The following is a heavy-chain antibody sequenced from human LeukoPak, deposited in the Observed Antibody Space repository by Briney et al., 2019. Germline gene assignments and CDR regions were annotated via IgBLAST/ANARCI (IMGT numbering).Heavy chain of an antibody. CDR2: IYYSGST. D-gene: IGHD6-6*01. CDR3: ARWGIAARWFDP. J-gene: IGHJ5*02. Sequence: SETLSLTCTVSGGSSSSYYWSLIRQPAGKGLEWIGYIYYSGSTNYNPSLKSRVTISVDTSKNQFSLKLSSVTAADTAVYYCARWGIAARWFDPWGQGTLVTVSS. V-gene: IGHV4-59*01. CDR1: GGSSSSYY.